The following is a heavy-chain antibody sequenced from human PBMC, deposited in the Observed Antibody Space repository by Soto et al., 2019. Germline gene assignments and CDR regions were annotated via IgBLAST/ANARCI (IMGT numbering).Heavy chain of an antibody. D-gene: IGHD3-16*01. Sequence: GGSLRLSCAASEFTFSSYWMHWVRQAPGKGLVWVSRINSDGSSTSYADSVKGRFTISRDNAKNTLYLQMNSLRAEDTALYYCARDYHPGGGQPTGPWGQGTLVTVSS. CDR1: EFTFSSYW. CDR2: INSDGSST. J-gene: IGHJ5*02. CDR3: ARDYHPGGGQPTGP. V-gene: IGHV3-74*01.